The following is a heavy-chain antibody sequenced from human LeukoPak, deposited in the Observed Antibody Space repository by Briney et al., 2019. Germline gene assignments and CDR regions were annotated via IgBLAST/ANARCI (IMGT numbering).Heavy chain of an antibody. J-gene: IGHJ4*02. V-gene: IGHV1-2*02. Sequence: ASVKVSCKASGYIFTGYYMHWVRQAPGQGLEWMGWINPNSGYTNYAQKLQGRVTMTRDTSISTAYMELSRLRSDDTAVYYCANEGVPAYYGSGSYYNYWGQGTLVTVSS. CDR3: ANEGVPAYYGSGSYYNY. CDR1: GYIFTGYY. CDR2: INPNSGYT. D-gene: IGHD3-10*01.